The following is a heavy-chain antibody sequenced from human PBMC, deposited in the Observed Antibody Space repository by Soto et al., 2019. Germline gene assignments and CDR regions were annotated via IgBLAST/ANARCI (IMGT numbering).Heavy chain of an antibody. J-gene: IGHJ6*02. CDR2: ISYDGSNK. D-gene: IGHD5-18*01. Sequence: QVQLVESGGGVVQPGRSLRLSCAASGFTFSSYGMHWVRQAPGKGLEWVAVISYDGSNKYYADSVKGRFTISRDNSKNTLYLQMNSLRAEDTAVYYCAKDMSTAMVTSPDYYYYGMDVWGQGTTVTVSS. CDR1: GFTFSSYG. CDR3: AKDMSTAMVTSPDYYYYGMDV. V-gene: IGHV3-30*18.